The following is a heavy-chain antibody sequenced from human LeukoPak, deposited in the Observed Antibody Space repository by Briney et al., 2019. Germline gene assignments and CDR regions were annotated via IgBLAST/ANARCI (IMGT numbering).Heavy chain of an antibody. D-gene: IGHD6-19*01. Sequence: ASVKVSCKASGYTFTSYDINWVRQATGQGLEWMGWINPNSGGTNYAQKFQGRVTMTRDTSISTAYMELSRLRSDDTAVYYCARVQWLVTGGFDYWGQGTLVTVSS. J-gene: IGHJ4*02. V-gene: IGHV1-2*02. CDR1: GYTFTSYD. CDR3: ARVQWLVTGGFDY. CDR2: INPNSGGT.